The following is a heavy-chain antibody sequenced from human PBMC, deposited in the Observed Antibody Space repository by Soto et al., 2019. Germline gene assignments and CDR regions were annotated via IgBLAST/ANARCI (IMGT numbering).Heavy chain of an antibody. CDR2: IYYSGST. CDR3: ARRVLRGYYYYMDV. V-gene: IGHV4-59*08. D-gene: IGHD3-3*01. CDR1: GGSISSYY. Sequence: QVQLQESGPGLVKPSETLSLTCTVSGGSISSYYWSWIRQPPGKGLEWIGYIYYSGSTNYNPSLKSRVTISVDTSNNQFSLKLSSVTAADTAVYYCARRVLRGYYYYMDVWGKGTTVTVSS. J-gene: IGHJ6*03.